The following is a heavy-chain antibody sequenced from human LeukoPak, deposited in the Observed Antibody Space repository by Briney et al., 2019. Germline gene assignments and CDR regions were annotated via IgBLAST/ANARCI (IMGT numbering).Heavy chain of an antibody. CDR2: ISAYNGNT. CDR1: GYTFTSYG. CDR3: ARDVRRGGSFDY. V-gene: IGHV1-18*01. J-gene: IGHJ4*02. D-gene: IGHD3-10*01. Sequence: ASGKVSCKASGYTFTSYGISWVRQAPGQGLEWMGWISAYNGNTNYAQKLQGRVTMTTDTSTSTAYMELRSLRSDDTAVYYCARDVRRGGSFDYWGQGTLVTVSS.